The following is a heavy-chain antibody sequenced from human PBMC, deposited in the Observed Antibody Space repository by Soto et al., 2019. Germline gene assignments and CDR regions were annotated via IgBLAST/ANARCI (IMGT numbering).Heavy chain of an antibody. V-gene: IGHV3-66*01. D-gene: IGHD1-7*01. CDR2: IYSGGST. J-gene: IGHJ3*02. Sequence: EVQLVESGGGLVQPGGSLRLSCAASGFTVSSNYMSWVRQAPGKGLEWVSVIYSGGSTYYADSVKGRFTISRDNSKNTLYLQMNSMRAEDTAVYYCARESLWNYVVGAFDIWGQGTMVTVSS. CDR1: GFTVSSNY. CDR3: ARESLWNYVVGAFDI.